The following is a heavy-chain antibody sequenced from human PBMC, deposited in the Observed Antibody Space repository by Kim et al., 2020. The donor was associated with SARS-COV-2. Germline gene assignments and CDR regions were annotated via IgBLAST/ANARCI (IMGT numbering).Heavy chain of an antibody. CDR1: GFTFSDYY. Sequence: GGSLRLSCAASGFTFSDYYMSWIRQAPGKGLEWVSYISRSSSYTNYADSVKGRFTISRDNAKNSLYLQMNSLRAEDTAVYYCARERSRVGEPHYYYYGMDVWGQGTTVTVSS. CDR2: ISRSSSYT. V-gene: IGHV3-11*05. CDR3: ARERSRVGEPHYYYYGMDV. D-gene: IGHD3-10*01. J-gene: IGHJ6*02.